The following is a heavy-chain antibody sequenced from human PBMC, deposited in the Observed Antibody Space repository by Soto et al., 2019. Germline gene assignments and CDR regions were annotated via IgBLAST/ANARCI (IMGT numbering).Heavy chain of an antibody. J-gene: IGHJ6*02. D-gene: IGHD3-16*01. CDR1: GGSVSSGSYY. CDR2: IYYSGST. Sequence: PSETLSLTCTVSGGSVSSGSYYWSWIRQPPGKGLEWIGYIYYSGSTNYNPSLKSRVTISVDTSKNQFSLKLSSVTAADTAVYYWGRLGGGYYGMDVWGQGTTVTVSS. V-gene: IGHV4-61*01. CDR3: GRLGGGYYGMDV.